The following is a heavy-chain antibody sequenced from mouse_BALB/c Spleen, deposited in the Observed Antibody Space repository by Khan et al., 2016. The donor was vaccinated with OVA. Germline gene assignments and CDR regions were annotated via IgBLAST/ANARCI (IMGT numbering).Heavy chain of an antibody. J-gene: IGHJ4*01. D-gene: IGHD2-10*01. V-gene: IGHV9-3-1*01. CDR1: GYTLTNYG. Sequence: QIQLVQSGPELKKPGETVKISCKASGYTLTNYGMNWVKQAPGKGLKWMGWINTYTGNPTYADDFKGRFAFSLETSASTAYLQINNLKDEDTATYCCARPPYFSYVMGYWGQGTSVTVSS. CDR3: ARPPYFSYVMGY. CDR2: INTYTGNP.